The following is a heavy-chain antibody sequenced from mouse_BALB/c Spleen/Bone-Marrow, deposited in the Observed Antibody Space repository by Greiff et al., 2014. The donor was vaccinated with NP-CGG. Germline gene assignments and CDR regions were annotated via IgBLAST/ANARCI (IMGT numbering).Heavy chain of an antibody. J-gene: IGHJ4*01. CDR2: INPSNGRT. D-gene: IGHD2-2*01. V-gene: IGHV1S81*02. CDR3: AARLSHLAMDY. Sequence: QVPLKESGAELVKPGASLKLSCKASGYTFTNYWINWGKQRPGQGLEWIGEINPSNGRTNCNEKFKTKATLTVDKSSSTAYMQLSSLTSEDSAVNYCAARLSHLAMDYWGQGTSVTVSS. CDR1: GYTFTNYW.